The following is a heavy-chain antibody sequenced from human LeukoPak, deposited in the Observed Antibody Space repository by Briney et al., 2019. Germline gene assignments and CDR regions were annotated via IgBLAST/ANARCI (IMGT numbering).Heavy chain of an antibody. Sequence: GGSLRLSCAASGFTFSSYWMSWVRHAPGKGLERVANIKQDGSEKYYVDSVKGRFTISRDNAKNSLYLQMNSLRAEDTAVYYCARATTYYYDSSGSDAFDIWGQGTMVTVSS. V-gene: IGHV3-7*01. D-gene: IGHD3-22*01. CDR2: IKQDGSEK. CDR1: GFTFSSYW. J-gene: IGHJ3*02. CDR3: ARATTYYYDSSGSDAFDI.